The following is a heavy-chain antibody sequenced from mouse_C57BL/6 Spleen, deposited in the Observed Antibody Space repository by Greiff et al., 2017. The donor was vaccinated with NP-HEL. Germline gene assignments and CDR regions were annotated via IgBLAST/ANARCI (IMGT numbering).Heavy chain of an antibody. CDR2: INPSSGDT. CDR1: GYTFTSYT. Sequence: VQLQQSGAELARPGASVKMSCKASGYTFTSYTMHWVKQRPGQGLEWIGYINPSSGDTKYNQKFKDKATLTADKSSSTAYMQLSSLTSEDSAVDYCARDYGSSYTYWYFDVWGTGTTVTVSS. D-gene: IGHD1-1*01. J-gene: IGHJ1*03. V-gene: IGHV1-4*01. CDR3: ARDYGSSYTYWYFDV.